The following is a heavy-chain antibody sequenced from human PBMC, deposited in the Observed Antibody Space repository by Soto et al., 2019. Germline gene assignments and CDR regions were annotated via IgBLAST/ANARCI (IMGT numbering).Heavy chain of an antibody. D-gene: IGHD5-18*01. V-gene: IGHV3-33*01. CDR2: IWYDGSNK. CDR3: ARTGDSYVYAGWFDP. CDR1: GFTFSSYG. J-gene: IGHJ5*02. Sequence: GSLRLSCAASGFTFSSYGMHWVRQAPGKGLEWVAVIWYDGSNKYYADSVKGRFTISRDNSKNTLYLQMNSLRAEDTAVYYCARTGDSYVYAGWFDPWGQGTLVTVSS.